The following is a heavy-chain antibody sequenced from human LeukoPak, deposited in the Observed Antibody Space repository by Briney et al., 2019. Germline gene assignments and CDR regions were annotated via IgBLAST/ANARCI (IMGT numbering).Heavy chain of an antibody. CDR2: ISYDGSNK. J-gene: IGHJ4*02. D-gene: IGHD4-17*01. Sequence: GGSLRLSCAASGFTFSSYAMHWVRQAPGKGLEWVAVISYDGSNKYYADSVKGRFTISRDNSKNPLYLQMNSLRAEDTAVYYCARGFVEVTIDYWGQGTLVTVSS. V-gene: IGHV3-30-3*01. CDR3: ARGFVEVTIDY. CDR1: GFTFSSYA.